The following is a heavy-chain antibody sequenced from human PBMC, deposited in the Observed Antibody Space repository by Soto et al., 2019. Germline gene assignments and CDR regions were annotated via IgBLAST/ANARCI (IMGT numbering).Heavy chain of an antibody. CDR1: GFTFSSYA. Sequence: GGSLRLSCAASGFTFSSYAMSWVRQAPGKGLEWVSAISGSGGSTYYADSVKDRFTISRDNSKNTLYLQMNSLRAEDTAVYYCAKSFDSPPVYYYYGMDVWGQGTTVTVSS. D-gene: IGHD3-22*01. CDR2: ISGSGGST. V-gene: IGHV3-23*01. J-gene: IGHJ6*02. CDR3: AKSFDSPPVYYYYGMDV.